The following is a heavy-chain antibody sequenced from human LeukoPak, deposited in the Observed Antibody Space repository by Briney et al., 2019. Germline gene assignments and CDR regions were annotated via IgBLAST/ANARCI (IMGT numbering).Heavy chain of an antibody. CDR2: ISGSGGST. CDR1: GFTFSSYA. D-gene: IGHD2-15*01. CDR3: AKGGGSHFYCGMDV. V-gene: IGHV3-23*01. J-gene: IGHJ6*02. Sequence: GGSLRLSCAASGFTFSSYAMSWVRQAPGKGLEWVSAISGSGGSTYYADSVKGRFTISRDNSKNTLYLQMNSLRAEDTAVYYCAKGGGSHFYCGMDVWGQGTTVTVSS.